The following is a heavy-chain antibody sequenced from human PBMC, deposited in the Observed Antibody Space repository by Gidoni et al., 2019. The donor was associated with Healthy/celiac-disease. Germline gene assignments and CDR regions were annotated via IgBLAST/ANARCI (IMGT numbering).Heavy chain of an antibody. Sequence: GSSVKVFCKASGGTFISYAISWVRQAPGQGREWMGEIIPILGTANYAQKLQGRVTITADESTSTAYMELSSLRSEDTAVYYCARGGGGSSSSPFDYWGQGTLVTVSS. CDR3: ARGGGGSSSSPFDY. CDR2: IIPILGTA. J-gene: IGHJ4*02. CDR1: GGTFISYA. V-gene: IGHV1-69*01. D-gene: IGHD6-6*01.